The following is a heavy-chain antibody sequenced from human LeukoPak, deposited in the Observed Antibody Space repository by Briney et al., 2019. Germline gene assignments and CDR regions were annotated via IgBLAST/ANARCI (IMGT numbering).Heavy chain of an antibody. J-gene: IGHJ4*02. CDR3: ASVIVVVPAAEYYYDSSGYERQYYFDY. CDR1: GGSISSSSYY. D-gene: IGHD3-22*01. V-gene: IGHV4-39*07. Sequence: SETLSPTCTVSGGSISSSSYYWGWIRQPPGKGLEWIGSIYYSGSTYYNPSLKSRVTISVDTSKNQFSLKLSSVTAADTAVYYCASVIVVVPAAEYYYDSSGYERQYYFDYWGQGTLVTVSS. CDR2: IYYSGST.